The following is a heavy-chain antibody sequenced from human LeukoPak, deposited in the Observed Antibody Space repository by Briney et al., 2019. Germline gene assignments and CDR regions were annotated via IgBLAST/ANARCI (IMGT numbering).Heavy chain of an antibody. D-gene: IGHD5-18*01. CDR2: IYTSGST. Sequence: PSETLSPTCTVSGGSISSYYWSWIRQPAGKGLEWIGRIYTSGSTNYNPSLKSRVTMSVDTSENQFSLKLSSVTAADTAVYYCARINEYTYGYYYYYYMDVWGKGTTVTVSS. J-gene: IGHJ6*03. CDR1: GGSISSYY. CDR3: ARINEYTYGYYYYYYMDV. V-gene: IGHV4-4*07.